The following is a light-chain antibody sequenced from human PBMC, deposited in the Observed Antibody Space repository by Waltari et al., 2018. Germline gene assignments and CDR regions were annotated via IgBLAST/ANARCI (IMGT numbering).Light chain of an antibody. CDR3: YSTDSSADYYV. Sequence: SYELTQPPSVSVSPGQTARITCSGDALPQKYAYWYQQKSGQAPVCVIYEASKRPAGIPVGSSGSGQGTLATVTISGAPVEDEADYYRYSTDSSADYYVFGTGTKVTVL. J-gene: IGLJ1*01. V-gene: IGLV3-10*01. CDR2: EAS. CDR1: ALPQKY.